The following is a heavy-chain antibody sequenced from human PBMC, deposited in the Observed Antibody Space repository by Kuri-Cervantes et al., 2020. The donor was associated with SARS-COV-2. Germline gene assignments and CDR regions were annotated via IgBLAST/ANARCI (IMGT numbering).Heavy chain of an antibody. CDR3: ARDLRGDAFDI. CDR1: GYSISSGYY. CDR2: IYHSGST. V-gene: IGHV4-38-2*02. J-gene: IGHJ3*02. Sequence: SETLSLTCTVSGYSISSGYYWGWIRQPPGKGLEWIGSIYHSGSTYYNPSLKSRVTISVDTSKNQFSLKLSSVTAADTAVYYCARDLRGDAFDIWGQGTMVTVS.